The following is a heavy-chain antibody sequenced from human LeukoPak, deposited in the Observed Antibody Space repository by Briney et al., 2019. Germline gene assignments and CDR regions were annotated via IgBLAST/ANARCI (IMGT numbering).Heavy chain of an antibody. CDR3: ARGRGIAEFSI. CDR1: GFTFTSSA. Sequence: ASVKVSCKASGFTFTSSAMQWVRQATGQGLEWIGWNNPKSGNTGYAQKFQGRVTMTRVNANNTAYMELTSLIFDDTAVYYCARGRGIAEFSIWGQGTLVTVSS. J-gene: IGHJ4*02. CDR2: NNPKSGNT. D-gene: IGHD3-10*01. V-gene: IGHV1-8*02.